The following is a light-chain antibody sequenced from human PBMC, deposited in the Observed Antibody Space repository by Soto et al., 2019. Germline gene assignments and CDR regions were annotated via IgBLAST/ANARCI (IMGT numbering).Light chain of an antibody. CDR2: DVR. CDR1: SSDIGGYNF. J-gene: IGLJ1*01. Sequence: QSALTQPASVSGSPGQSITISCTGTSSDIGGYNFVSWYQQHPGKAPKVLIYDVRNRPSGVSNRFSGSKSGNTASLTSSGLQAEDEADYYCNSDRTISTYVFGTGTKLTVL. CDR3: NSDRTISTYV. V-gene: IGLV2-14*01.